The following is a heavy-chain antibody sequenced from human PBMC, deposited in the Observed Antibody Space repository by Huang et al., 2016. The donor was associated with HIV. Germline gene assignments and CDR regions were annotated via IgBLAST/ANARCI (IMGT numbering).Heavy chain of an antibody. CDR2: RLVYNGNT. D-gene: IGHD5-18*01. CDR3: ARGGGIQLWLLGYYYMDV. CDR1: GYTFSSFG. J-gene: IGHJ6*03. Sequence: QVQLVQSGAEVKKPGASVKVSCKASGYTFSSFGISWVRQAPGQGLEWGGWRLVYNGNTKVAQKFPGRLTMTTDTSTSTAYMERRSLRSDDTAVYYCARGGGIQLWLLGYYYMDVWGNGTTVTVSS. V-gene: IGHV1-18*01.